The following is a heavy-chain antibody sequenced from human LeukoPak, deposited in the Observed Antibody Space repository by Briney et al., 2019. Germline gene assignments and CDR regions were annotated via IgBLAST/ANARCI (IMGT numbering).Heavy chain of an antibody. CDR2: IVPIFGTA. D-gene: IGHD2-2*01. Sequence: SVKVSCKASGGTFISYAISWVRQAPGQGLEWMGGIVPIFGTANYTQKFQGRVTITTDESTSTAYMELSSLRSEDTAVYYCATAPLRFSSITSCYIHYYYYMDVWGKGPTVTAPS. V-gene: IGHV1-69*05. CDR1: GGTFISYA. J-gene: IGHJ6*03. CDR3: ATAPLRFSSITSCYIHYYYYMDV.